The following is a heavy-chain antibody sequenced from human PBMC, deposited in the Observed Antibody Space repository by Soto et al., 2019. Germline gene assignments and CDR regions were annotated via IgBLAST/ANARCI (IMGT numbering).Heavy chain of an antibody. CDR2: IIPIFGTT. CDR3: ARGSMTTVTQKTYHYGLDV. Sequence: SVKVSCTASGGTFSSYAISWVRQAPGQGLEWMGGIIPIFGTTNYAQKFQGRVTITADKSTSTAYMEQSSLRFEDTAVYYCARGSMTTVTQKTYHYGLDVWGQGTTVTVSS. CDR1: GGTFSSYA. J-gene: IGHJ6*02. V-gene: IGHV1-69*06. D-gene: IGHD4-17*01.